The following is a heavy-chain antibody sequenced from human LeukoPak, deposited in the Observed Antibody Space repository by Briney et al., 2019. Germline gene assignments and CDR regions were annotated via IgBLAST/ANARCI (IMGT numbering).Heavy chain of an antibody. CDR1: GYTFTSYG. D-gene: IGHD3-9*01. J-gene: IGHJ6*03. V-gene: IGHV1-18*01. CDR3: ARLRYFDWPNMDV. CDR2: ISAYNGNT. Sequence: ASVTVSCKASGYTFTSYGISWVRQAPGQGLEWMGWISAYNGNTNYAQKIQGRVTMPTDTSTSTAYMELRSLRSDDTAVYYCARLRYFDWPNMDVWGKGTMVTVSS.